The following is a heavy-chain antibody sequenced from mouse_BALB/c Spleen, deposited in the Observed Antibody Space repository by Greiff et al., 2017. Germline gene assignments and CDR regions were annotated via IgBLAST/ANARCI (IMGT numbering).Heavy chain of an antibody. Sequence: EVKLMESGPELVKPGASVKISCKASGYSFTGYFMNWVKQSHGKSLEWIGRINPYNGDTFYNQKFKGKATLTVDKSSSTAHMELLSLTSEDSAVYYCGRIPYYGSSYYAMDYWGQGTSVTVSS. CDR1: GYSFTGYF. V-gene: IGHV1-37*01. D-gene: IGHD1-1*01. CDR3: GRIPYYGSSYYAMDY. CDR2: INPYNGDT. J-gene: IGHJ4*01.